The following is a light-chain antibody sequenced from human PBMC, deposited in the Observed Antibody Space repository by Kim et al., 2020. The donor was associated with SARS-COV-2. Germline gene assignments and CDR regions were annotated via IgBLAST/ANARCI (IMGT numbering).Light chain of an antibody. CDR1: KLGDKY. CDR3: QAWDSTWV. Sequence: YELTQPPSVSVSQGQTASITCSGDKLGDKYACWYQQKPGQSPVLVIYQDSKRPSGIPERFSGSNSGNTATLTISGTQAMDEADYYCQAWDSTWVFGGGT. CDR2: QDS. V-gene: IGLV3-1*01. J-gene: IGLJ3*02.